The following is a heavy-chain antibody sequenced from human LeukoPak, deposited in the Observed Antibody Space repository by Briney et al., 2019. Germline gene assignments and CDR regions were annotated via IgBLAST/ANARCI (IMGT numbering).Heavy chain of an antibody. CDR1: GYIFADYY. D-gene: IGHD3-22*01. CDR3: AGDPRYYYDSSGYPLSDY. Sequence: GASVKVSCKASGYIFADYYIHWVRQAPGQGLEWMGWIKPNSGGTRSAQKFQGRVTMTRDTSISTAYMELSRLRSDDTAVYYCAGDPRYYYDSSGYPLSDYWGQGTLVTVSS. CDR2: IKPNSGGT. V-gene: IGHV1-2*02. J-gene: IGHJ4*02.